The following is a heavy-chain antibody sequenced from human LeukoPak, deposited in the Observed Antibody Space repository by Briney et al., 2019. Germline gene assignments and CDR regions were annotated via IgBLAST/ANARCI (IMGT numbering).Heavy chain of an antibody. CDR3: AIRGYYDTTYAYDYHAMDV. J-gene: IGHJ6*02. Sequence: GGSLRLSCAASGFTFSSYGMHWVRQAPGKGLEWVAVIWYDGSNKYYADSVKGRFTISRDNSKNTLYLQMNSLRDEDTAVYYCAIRGYYDTTYAYDYHAMDVWGQGTAVTVSS. V-gene: IGHV3-33*01. D-gene: IGHD3-22*01. CDR1: GFTFSSYG. CDR2: IWYDGSNK.